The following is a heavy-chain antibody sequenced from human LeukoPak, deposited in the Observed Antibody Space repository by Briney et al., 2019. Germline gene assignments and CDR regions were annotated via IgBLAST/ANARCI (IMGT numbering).Heavy chain of an antibody. CDR3: ARVRFLEWLLPFDY. CDR1: GFTFSSYE. CDR2: ISRSGSTI. V-gene: IGHV3-48*03. D-gene: IGHD3-3*01. J-gene: IGHJ4*02. Sequence: PGGSLRLSCAASGFTFSSYEMNWVRQAPGKGLEWVSYISRSGSTIYYADSVKGRFTISRDNAKNSLYLQMNSLRAEDTAVYYCARVRFLEWLLPFDYWGQGTLVTVPS.